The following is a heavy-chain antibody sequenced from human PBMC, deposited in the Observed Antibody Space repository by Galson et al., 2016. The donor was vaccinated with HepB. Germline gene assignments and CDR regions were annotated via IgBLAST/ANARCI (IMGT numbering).Heavy chain of an antibody. Sequence: PALVKPTQTLTLTCTFSGFSLSTRPMCVSWVRQPPGKALEWLALIDWDDDKYYRTSLKTRLTIFRDTSKNQVVLTMTNMDPVDTATYYCARTKKIEYNRSRRAVWFDAWGQGTLVTVSS. J-gene: IGHJ5*02. CDR2: IDWDDDK. CDR3: ARTKKIEYNRSRRAVWFDA. CDR1: GFSLSTRPMC. V-gene: IGHV2-70*20. D-gene: IGHD6-6*01.